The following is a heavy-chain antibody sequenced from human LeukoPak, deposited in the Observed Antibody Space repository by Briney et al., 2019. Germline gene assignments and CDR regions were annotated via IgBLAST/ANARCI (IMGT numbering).Heavy chain of an antibody. CDR1: GGSISSSSYY. Sequence: PSETLSLTCTVSGGSISSSSYYWGWIRQPPGKGLEWIGSIYYSGSTYYNPSLKSRVTISVDTSKNQFSLKLSSVTAADTAVYYCARSNWNYDGHFDYWGQGTLVTVSS. V-gene: IGHV4-39*07. D-gene: IGHD1-7*01. CDR3: ARSNWNYDGHFDY. CDR2: IYYSGST. J-gene: IGHJ4*02.